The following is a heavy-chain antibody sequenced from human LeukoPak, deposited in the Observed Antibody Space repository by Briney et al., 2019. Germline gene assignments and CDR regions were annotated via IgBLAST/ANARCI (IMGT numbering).Heavy chain of an antibody. V-gene: IGHV3-21*01. Sequence: GGSLRLSCAASGLTFSRSSMNWVRQAPGEGLEWVSSITTSSSYIYYTDSVKGRFTISRDNAKNSLYLQMYSLRGEDTAVYYCATGGVHYYDTSADYWGQGTLVTVSS. CDR2: ITTSSSYI. CDR1: GLTFSRSS. D-gene: IGHD3-22*01. J-gene: IGHJ4*02. CDR3: ATGGVHYYDTSADY.